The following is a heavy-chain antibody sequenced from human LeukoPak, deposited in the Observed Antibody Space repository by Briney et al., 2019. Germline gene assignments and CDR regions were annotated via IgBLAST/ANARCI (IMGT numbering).Heavy chain of an antibody. CDR1: GGTFSSYA. J-gene: IGHJ4*02. Sequence: SVKVSCKASGGTFSSYAISWVRQAPGQGLEWMGGIIPIFGTANYAQKFQGRVTITADESTSTAYMELSSLRSEDTAVYYCARVPALIGGRYYFDYWGQGTLVTVSS. V-gene: IGHV1-69*13. CDR2: IIPIFGTA. CDR3: ARVPALIGGRYYFDY. D-gene: IGHD2/OR15-2a*01.